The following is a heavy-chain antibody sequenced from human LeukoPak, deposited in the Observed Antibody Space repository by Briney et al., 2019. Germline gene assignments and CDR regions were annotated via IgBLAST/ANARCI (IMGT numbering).Heavy chain of an antibody. CDR1: GFTFSSFW. CDR2: IKQDGSEE. D-gene: IGHD3-22*01. V-gene: IGHV3-7*01. Sequence: PGGSLRLSCAASGFTFSSFWMSWVRQAPGKGREWVANIKQDGSEEDHVDSVKGRFPVSRDIAKNSLYRKINSLRTEDTAMYYCARGLGYYDSSGYSPQWFDPWGQGTLVTVSS. J-gene: IGHJ5*02. CDR3: ARGLGYYDSSGYSPQWFDP.